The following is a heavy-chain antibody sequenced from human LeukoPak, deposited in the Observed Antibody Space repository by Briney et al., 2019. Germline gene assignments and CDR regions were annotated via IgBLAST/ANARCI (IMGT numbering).Heavy chain of an antibody. D-gene: IGHD1-26*01. J-gene: IGHJ4*02. CDR2: IYPVDSDT. CDR3: ARHTEWELPDTYFDY. CDR1: GYSFTSYW. Sequence: GESLKIPCKGSGYSFTSYWIGWVRQMHGKGLEWMGIIYPVDSDTRYSPSFQAQVTISADKDISTAYLQWSSLKSSDTARYYCARHTEWELPDTYFDYWGQGTLVTVSS. V-gene: IGHV5-51*01.